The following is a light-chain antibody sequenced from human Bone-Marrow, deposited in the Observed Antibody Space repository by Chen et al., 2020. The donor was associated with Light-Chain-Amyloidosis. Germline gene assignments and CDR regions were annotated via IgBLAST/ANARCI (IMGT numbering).Light chain of an antibody. CDR3: QQYGTSPLT. CDR1: QTISSTY. CDR2: GSS. J-gene: IGKJ4*01. V-gene: IGKV3-20*01. Sequence: IVLTQSPGTLSLSSGEGANLSCRASQTISSTYLTWYQQQFGQAPSLLIYGSSRRATGSPDRFTGSWSATDFTLTINRLEPEAFAMYDCQQYGTSPLTFGGGTKVEIK.